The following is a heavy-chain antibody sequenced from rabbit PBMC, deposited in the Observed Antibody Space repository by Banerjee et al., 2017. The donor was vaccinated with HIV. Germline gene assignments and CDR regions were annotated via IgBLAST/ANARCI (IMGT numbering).Heavy chain of an antibody. Sequence: QEQLEESGGDLVQPEGSLTLTCTASGFSFSSSYYMCWVRQAPGKGLEWIGYIYAGSGNTWYANWVNGRFTISKTSSTTVTLQLNSLTAADTATYFCARGDAGSSWGLDLWGQGTLVTVS. D-gene: IGHD4-2*01. J-gene: IGHJ3*01. CDR1: GFSFSSSYY. V-gene: IGHV1S45*01. CDR3: ARGDAGSSWGLDL. CDR2: IYAGSGNT.